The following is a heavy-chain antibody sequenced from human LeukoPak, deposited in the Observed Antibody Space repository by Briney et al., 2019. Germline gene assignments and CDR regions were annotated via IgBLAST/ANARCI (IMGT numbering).Heavy chain of an antibody. Sequence: PGGSLRLSCAASGFTFSSYWMHWVRQAPGKGLVWVSRINTDGSSTSYADSVKGRSTISRDNAKNTLYLQMSSLRVEDTAVYFCARDIVVLPAAIGDSWGQGTLVTVSS. CDR1: GFTFSSYW. J-gene: IGHJ5*01. CDR3: ARDIVVLPAAIGDS. D-gene: IGHD2-2*02. V-gene: IGHV3-74*01. CDR2: INTDGSST.